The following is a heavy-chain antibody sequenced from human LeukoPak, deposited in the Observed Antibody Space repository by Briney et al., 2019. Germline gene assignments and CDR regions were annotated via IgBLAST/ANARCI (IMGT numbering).Heavy chain of an antibody. CDR2: INHSGST. J-gene: IGHJ4*02. V-gene: IGHV4-34*01. Sequence: SETLSLTCAVYGGSFSGYYWSWIRQPPGKGLEWIGEINHSGSTNYNPSLKSRVTMSVDTSKNQFSLKLSSVTAADTAVYYCARGEDYYGSGSSYFDYWGQGTLVTVSS. D-gene: IGHD3-10*01. CDR3: ARGEDYYGSGSSYFDY. CDR1: GGSFSGYY.